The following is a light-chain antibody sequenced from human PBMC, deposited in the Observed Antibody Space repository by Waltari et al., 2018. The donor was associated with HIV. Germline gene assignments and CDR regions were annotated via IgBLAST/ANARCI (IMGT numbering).Light chain of an antibody. CDR1: SGSFASNY. V-gene: IGLV6-57*01. CDR3: QSYGSTNQV. Sequence: NFVLTQPHSVSEFPGKTVTISCTRNSGSFASNYVQWYQQRPGSSPTTVIYEDPQSPSRVPDLFSGSIDSSSNSASLIISGLTTEDEADYYCQSYGSTNQVFGGGTKLTVL. CDR2: EDP. J-gene: IGLJ2*01.